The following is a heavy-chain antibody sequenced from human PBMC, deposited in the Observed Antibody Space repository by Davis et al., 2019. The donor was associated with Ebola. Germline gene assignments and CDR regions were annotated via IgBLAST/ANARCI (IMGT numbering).Heavy chain of an antibody. V-gene: IGHV3-74*01. CDR1: GFTFNHYW. CDR3: ARGGFAGATPDL. J-gene: IGHJ5*02. CDR2: VNNDGNST. D-gene: IGHD1-26*01. Sequence: PGGSLRLSCAASGFTFNHYWIHWVRQAPGKGLVWVSYVNNDGNSTTYADSVKGRFTSSRDNFKNTLYLQMNSLRAEDTAVYYCARGGFAGATPDLWGQGTLVTVSS.